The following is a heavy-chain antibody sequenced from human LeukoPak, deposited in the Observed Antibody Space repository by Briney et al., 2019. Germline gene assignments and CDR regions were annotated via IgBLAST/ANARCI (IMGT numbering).Heavy chain of an antibody. CDR2: IYPGDSDT. V-gene: IGHV5-51*01. D-gene: IGHD5-18*01. Sequence: GESLKISCKGSGYRFNNYWIGWVRQMPGKGLEWMGIIYPGDSDTRYSPSFQGQVTISADRSISTAYLQWSSLKASDTAMYYCARQAYNYAPFDYWGQGTLVTVSS. CDR3: ARQAYNYAPFDY. J-gene: IGHJ4*02. CDR1: GYRFNNYW.